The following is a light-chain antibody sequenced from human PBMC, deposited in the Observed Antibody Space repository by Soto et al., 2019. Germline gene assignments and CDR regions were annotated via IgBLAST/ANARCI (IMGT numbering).Light chain of an antibody. V-gene: IGKV1-5*01. J-gene: IGKJ5*01. Sequence: DIQMTQSPSTLSASFGDRVTITFRASQSISSWLAWYQQKPGKAPNLLIYAASSLETGVPSRFSGSGSGTEFTLTISSLQPDDFATYYCRQYNTYSTFGQGTRLEIK. CDR3: RQYNTYST. CDR1: QSISSW. CDR2: AAS.